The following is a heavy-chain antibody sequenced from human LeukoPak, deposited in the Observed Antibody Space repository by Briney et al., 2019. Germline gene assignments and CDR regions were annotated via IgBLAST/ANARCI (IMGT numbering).Heavy chain of an antibody. V-gene: IGHV4-39*07. CDR2: IYYSGST. Sequence: SETLSLTCTVSGGSISSSSYYWGWIRQPPGKGLEWIGSIYYSGSTYYNPPLKSRVTISVDTSKNQFSLKLSSVTAADTAVYYCARDQSLYYDFWSGYLYYFDYWGQGTLVTVSS. CDR3: ARDQSLYYDFWSGYLYYFDY. J-gene: IGHJ4*02. D-gene: IGHD3-3*01. CDR1: GGSISSSSYY.